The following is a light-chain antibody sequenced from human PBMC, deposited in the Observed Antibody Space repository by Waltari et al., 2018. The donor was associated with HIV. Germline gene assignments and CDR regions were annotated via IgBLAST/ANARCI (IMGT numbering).Light chain of an antibody. J-gene: IGLJ3*02. CDR3: SSYANKNGFYGV. Sequence: QSALTQPPYASGYPGQSVTISCTVTNSDIGGYNYISWYQQPPGQAPQLVISEVTKRPSGVPDRFSGSKSGTTASLTVSGLQAEDEADYYCSSYANKNGFYGVFGCGTRLTVL. CDR1: NSDIGGYNY. CDR2: EVT. V-gene: IGLV2-8*01.